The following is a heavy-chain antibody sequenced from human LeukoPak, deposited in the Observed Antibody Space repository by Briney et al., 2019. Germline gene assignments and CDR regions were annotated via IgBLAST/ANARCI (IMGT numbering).Heavy chain of an antibody. J-gene: IGHJ6*02. Sequence: GGSLRLSCAASGFTFSSYDMHWVRQATGKGLEWVSAIGTAGDTYYPGSVKGRFTISRESAKNSLYLQMNSLRAGDTAVYYCARGHTSGSLNYYYYGMDVWGQGTTVTVSS. CDR1: GFTFSSYD. D-gene: IGHD3-10*01. CDR2: IGTAGDT. V-gene: IGHV3-13*01. CDR3: ARGHTSGSLNYYYYGMDV.